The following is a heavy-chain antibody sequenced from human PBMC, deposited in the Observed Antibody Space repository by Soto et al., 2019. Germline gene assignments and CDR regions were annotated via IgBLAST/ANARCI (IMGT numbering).Heavy chain of an antibody. V-gene: IGHV3-48*01. Sequence: GVLRLSCAASGFTFSSYSMNWVRQAPGKGLEWVSYISSSSSTIYYADSVKGRFTISRDNAKNSLYLQMNSLRAEDTAVYYCAKETYYYDSSGYYYFDYWGQGTLVTVSS. J-gene: IGHJ4*02. CDR2: ISSSSSTI. D-gene: IGHD3-22*01. CDR3: AKETYYYDSSGYYYFDY. CDR1: GFTFSSYS.